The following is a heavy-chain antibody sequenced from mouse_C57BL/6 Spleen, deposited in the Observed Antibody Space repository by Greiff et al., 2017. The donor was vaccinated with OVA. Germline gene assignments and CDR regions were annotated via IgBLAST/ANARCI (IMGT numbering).Heavy chain of an antibody. J-gene: IGHJ4*01. CDR1: GYTFTDYE. CDR2: IDPETGGT. V-gene: IGHV1-15*01. D-gene: IGHD1-1*01. CDR3: TSPRILTTVVADYAMDY. Sequence: QVQLKESGAELVRPGASVTLSCKASGYTFTDYEMHWVKQTPVHGLEWIGAIDPETGGTAYNQKFKGKAILTADKSSSTAYMELRSLTSEDSAVYYCTSPRILTTVVADYAMDYWGQGTSVTVSS.